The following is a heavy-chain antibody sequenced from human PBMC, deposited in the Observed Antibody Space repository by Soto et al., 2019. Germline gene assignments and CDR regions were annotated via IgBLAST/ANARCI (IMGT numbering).Heavy chain of an antibody. J-gene: IGHJ4*02. CDR3: ARVIFTSCYRAPVTTPSLAAHR. CDR2: INAGNGNT. V-gene: IGHV1-3*01. D-gene: IGHD2-2*01. CDR1: GYTFTSYA. Sequence: ASVKVSCKASGYTFTSYAMHWVRQAPGQRLEWMGWINAGNGNTKYSQKFQGRVTITRDTSASTAYMELSSLRSEDTAVYYCARVIFTSCYRAPVTTPSLAAHRGGQGTLVTVSS.